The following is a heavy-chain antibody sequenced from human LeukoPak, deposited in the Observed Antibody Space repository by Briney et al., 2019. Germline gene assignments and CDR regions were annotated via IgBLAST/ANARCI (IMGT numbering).Heavy chain of an antibody. V-gene: IGHV4-59*01. Sequence: PSETLSLTCTVSGGSISSYYWSWIRQPPGKGLEWIGYIYYSGSTNYNPSLKSRVTISVDTSKNQFSLKLSSVTAADTAVYYCARVPYGYVWGSYRLHYFDYWGQGTLVTVSS. CDR2: IYYSGST. J-gene: IGHJ4*02. CDR1: GGSISSYY. CDR3: ARVPYGYVWGSYRLHYFDY. D-gene: IGHD3-16*02.